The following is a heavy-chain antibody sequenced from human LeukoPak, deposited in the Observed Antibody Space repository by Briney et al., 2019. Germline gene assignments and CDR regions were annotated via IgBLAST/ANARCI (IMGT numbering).Heavy chain of an antibody. D-gene: IGHD6-6*01. CDR3: ARRDGRGSSIHFDY. V-gene: IGHV4-34*01. J-gene: IGHJ4*02. CDR2: IYHSGST. CDR1: GGSFSGYY. Sequence: PSETLSLTCAVYGGSFSGYYWSWIRQPPGKGLEWIGNIYHSGSTYYNPSLKSRSTLFVDTSKNQFSLRLSSVTAADTAVYYCARRDGRGSSIHFDYWGQGALVTVSS.